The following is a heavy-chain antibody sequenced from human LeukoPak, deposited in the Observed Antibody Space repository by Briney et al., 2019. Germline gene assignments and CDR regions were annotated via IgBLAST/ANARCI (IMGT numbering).Heavy chain of an antibody. CDR2: FDPEDGET. CDR3: ATEQPLVGATKYYFDY. V-gene: IGHV1-24*01. CDR1: GYTLTELS. J-gene: IGHJ4*02. D-gene: IGHD1-26*01. Sequence: ASVKVSCKVSGYTLTELSMHWVRQAPGKGLEWMGGFDPEDGETIYAQKFQGRVTMTEDTSTDTAYMELSSLRSEDTAVYYCATEQPLVGATKYYFDYWGQGTLVTVSS.